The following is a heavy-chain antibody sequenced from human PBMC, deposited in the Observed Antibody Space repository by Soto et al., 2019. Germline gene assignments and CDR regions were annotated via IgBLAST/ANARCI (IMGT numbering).Heavy chain of an antibody. CDR3: ARDYLQQPKSDAFDI. V-gene: IGHV1-2*04. D-gene: IGHD6-13*01. Sequence: QVQLVQSGAEVKKPGASVKVSCKASGYTFTGYYMHWVRQAPGQGLEWMGWINPNSGGTNYAQKFQGWVTMTRDTSISTAYMELSRLRSDDTAVYYCARDYLQQPKSDAFDIWGQGTMVTVSS. CDR2: INPNSGGT. J-gene: IGHJ3*02. CDR1: GYTFTGYY.